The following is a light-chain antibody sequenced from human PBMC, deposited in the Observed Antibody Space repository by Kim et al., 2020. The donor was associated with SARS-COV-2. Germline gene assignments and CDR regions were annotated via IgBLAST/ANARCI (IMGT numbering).Light chain of an antibody. CDR3: QQYHNWPGIT. CDR2: DAS. CDR1: QSLGIK. J-gene: IGKJ5*01. V-gene: IGKV3-15*01. Sequence: SLSPGERATLSCRASQSLGIKLAWYQHKPGQAPRLLIYDASTRDTGIPPRFSGSGSGTDFTLTIGSLQSEDFALYYCQQYHNWPGITFGQGTRLEIK.